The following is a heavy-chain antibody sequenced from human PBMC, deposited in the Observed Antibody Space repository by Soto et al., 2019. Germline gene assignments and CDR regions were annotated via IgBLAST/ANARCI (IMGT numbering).Heavy chain of an antibody. CDR3: ARGNMITFGGVIATPYYYYYMDV. CDR2: MNPNSGNT. V-gene: IGHV1-8*01. D-gene: IGHD3-16*02. Sequence: QVQLVQSGAEVQKPGASVKVSCKASGYTFTSYDINWVRQATGQGLEWMGWMNPNSGNTGYAQKFQGRVTMTRNTSISTAYMELSSLRSEDTAVYYCARGNMITFGGVIATPYYYYYMDVWGKGTTVTVSS. CDR1: GYTFTSYD. J-gene: IGHJ6*03.